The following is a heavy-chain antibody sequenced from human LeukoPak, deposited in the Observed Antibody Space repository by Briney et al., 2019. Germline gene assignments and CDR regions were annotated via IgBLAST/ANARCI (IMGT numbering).Heavy chain of an antibody. J-gene: IGHJ4*02. D-gene: IGHD2-2*01. CDR1: GFTFSSYA. V-gene: IGHV3-23*01. CDR3: AKDSHDIVVVPAAMGLDY. Sequence: GGSLRLSCAASGFTFSSYAMSWVRQAPEKGLEWVSAISGSGGSTYYADSVKGRFTISRDNSKNTLYLQMNSLRAEDTAVYYCAKDSHDIVVVPAAMGLDYWGQGTLVTVSS. CDR2: ISGSGGST.